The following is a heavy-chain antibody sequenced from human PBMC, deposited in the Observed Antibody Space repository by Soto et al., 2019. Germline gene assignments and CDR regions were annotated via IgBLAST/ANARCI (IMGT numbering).Heavy chain of an antibody. Sequence: EVQLLESGGGLVQPGGSLRLSCAASGFSIGSSAWSWVRQAPGKGLDWVSTIGGNGVTTFYADSAKGRFTISRDISRNKVFLQMSSLRAEDTALYYCAKSSRYCSGGGCFYYFDSWGQGTLVTVSS. V-gene: IGHV3-23*01. CDR3: AKSSRYCSGGGCFYYFDS. D-gene: IGHD2-15*01. J-gene: IGHJ4*02. CDR1: GFSIGSSA. CDR2: IGGNGVTT.